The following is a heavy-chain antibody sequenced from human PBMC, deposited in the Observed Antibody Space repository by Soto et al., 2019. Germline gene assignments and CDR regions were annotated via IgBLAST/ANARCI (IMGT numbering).Heavy chain of an antibody. Sequence: PSETLSLTCTVSGGSISSGDYYWSWIRQPPGKGLEWIGYIYYSGSTYYNPSLKSRVTIPVDTSKNQFSLKLSSVTAADTAVYYCARGEDCSSTSCRYYYYYGMDVWGQGTTVTVSS. CDR3: ARGEDCSSTSCRYYYYYGMDV. D-gene: IGHD2-2*01. CDR2: IYYSGST. CDR1: GGSISSGDYY. V-gene: IGHV4-30-4*01. J-gene: IGHJ6*02.